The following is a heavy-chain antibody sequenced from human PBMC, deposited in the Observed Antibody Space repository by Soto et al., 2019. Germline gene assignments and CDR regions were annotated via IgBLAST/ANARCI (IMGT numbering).Heavy chain of an antibody. Sequence: GGSLRLSCTGSGFSFGDYAINWVRQAPGKGLEWVGLIRNQTYHETPEYAASVKGRIIISRDDSKSMAYLQMDSLKTEDTGVYYCTRGRDGYNPYYFLYWGQGALVTVSS. CDR2: IRNQTYHETP. V-gene: IGHV3-49*04. J-gene: IGHJ4*02. CDR1: GFSFGDYA. D-gene: IGHD5-12*01. CDR3: TRGRDGYNPYYFLY.